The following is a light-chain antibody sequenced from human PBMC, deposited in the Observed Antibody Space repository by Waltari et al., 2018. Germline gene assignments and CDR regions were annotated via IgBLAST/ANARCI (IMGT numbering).Light chain of an antibody. Sequence: QLVLTQSPSASASLGASVKLTCTLSSGHSTNVIAWLQKRPERGPRYLMKVNSDGSHNKGDEIPDRFSGASSGAEHYVTVSSLQSEDEADYYCQTGGHGTWVFGGGTKLTVL. CDR1: SGHSTNV. V-gene: IGLV4-69*01. CDR2: VNSDGSH. J-gene: IGLJ3*02. CDR3: QTGGHGTWV.